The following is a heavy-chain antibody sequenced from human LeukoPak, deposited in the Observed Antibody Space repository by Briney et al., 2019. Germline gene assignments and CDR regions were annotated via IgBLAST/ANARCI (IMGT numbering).Heavy chain of an antibody. CDR2: IYTSGST. D-gene: IGHD3-10*01. V-gene: IGHV4-61*02. CDR3: ARIRYYGSGSYNGWFDP. CDR1: GGSISSDNYS. Sequence: TSSETLSLTCSVSGGSISSDNYSWSWIRQPAGKGLEWIGRIYTSGSTNYNPSLKSRVTISVDTSKNQFSLKLSSVTAADTAVYYCARIRYYGSGSYNGWFDPWGQGTLVTVSS. J-gene: IGHJ5*02.